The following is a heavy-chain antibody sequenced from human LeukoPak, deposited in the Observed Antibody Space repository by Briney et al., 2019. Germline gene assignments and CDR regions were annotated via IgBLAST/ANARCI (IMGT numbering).Heavy chain of an antibody. V-gene: IGHV4-39*01. CDR2: IYYSGST. J-gene: IGHJ4*02. CDR1: GGSISSSSYY. D-gene: IGHD2-2*01. Sequence: SETLSLTSTVSGGSISSSSYYWGWIRQPPGKGLEWIGSIYYSGSTYYNPSLKSRVTISVDTSKNQFSLKLSSVTAADTAVYYCARAPGDLYCSSTSCYPDYWGQGTLVTVSS. CDR3: ARAPGDLYCSSTSCYPDY.